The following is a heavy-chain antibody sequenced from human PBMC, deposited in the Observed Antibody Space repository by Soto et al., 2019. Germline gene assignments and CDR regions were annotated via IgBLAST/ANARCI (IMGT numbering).Heavy chain of an antibody. V-gene: IGHV3-23*02. CDR3: ANRLGNYFISSLPFDI. Sequence: GGSLRLSCVASGFTFSSHPISWVRQATWKGLEWVYAIGESGDGTAYIDSVKGRFTISRDNFKNTLYLQMNSLRAEDTAVYYCANRLGNYFISSLPFDI. D-gene: IGHD1-26*01. CDR1: GFTFSSHP. CDR2: IGESGDGT. J-gene: IGHJ3*02.